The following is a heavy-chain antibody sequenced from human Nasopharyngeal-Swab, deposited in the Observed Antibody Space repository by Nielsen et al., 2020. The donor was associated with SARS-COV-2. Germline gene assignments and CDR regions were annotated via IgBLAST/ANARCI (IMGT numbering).Heavy chain of an antibody. V-gene: IGHV3-23*01. D-gene: IGHD5-18*01. J-gene: IGHJ4*02. CDR3: AKVGGYSYGKRDYFDY. Sequence: GESLKISCAASEFTFSSYAMSWVRQAPGKGLEWVSAISGSGGSTYYADSVKGRFTISRDNSKNTLYLQMNSLRAEDTAVYYCAKVGGYSYGKRDYFDYWGQGTLVTVSS. CDR2: ISGSGGST. CDR1: EFTFSSYA.